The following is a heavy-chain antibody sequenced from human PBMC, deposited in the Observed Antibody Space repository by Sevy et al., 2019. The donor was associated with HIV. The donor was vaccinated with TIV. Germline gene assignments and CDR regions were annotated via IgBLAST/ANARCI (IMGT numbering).Heavy chain of an antibody. CDR1: GFTFISYA. D-gene: IGHD3-3*01. J-gene: IGHJ1*01. CDR2: ISGSGGRT. Sequence: GGSLRLSCAASGFTFISYAMNWVRQAPGKGLEWVSSISGSGGRTYYADSVRDRITISRDNSKNTMYLQINSLRAEDTAIYYCAKDSWGGFGPEYFQLWGQGTLVTVSS. CDR3: AKDSWGGFGPEYFQL. V-gene: IGHV3-23*01.